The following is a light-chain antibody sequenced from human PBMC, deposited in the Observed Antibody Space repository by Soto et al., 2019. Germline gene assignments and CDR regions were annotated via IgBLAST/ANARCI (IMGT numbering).Light chain of an antibody. CDR1: QSISSY. J-gene: IGKJ1*01. Sequence: DIQMTQSPSSLSASVGDRVTITCRASQSISSYLNWYQQKPGKAPTLLIYAASSLQSGVPSRFSGSGSGTDFTLTISSLQPEDFATYYCQQSYSTPRTFGQVTKVEIK. V-gene: IGKV1-39*01. CDR2: AAS. CDR3: QQSYSTPRT.